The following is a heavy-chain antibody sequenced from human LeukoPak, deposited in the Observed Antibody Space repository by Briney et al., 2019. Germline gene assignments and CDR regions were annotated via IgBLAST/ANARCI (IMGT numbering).Heavy chain of an antibody. CDR3: ARGGSSGSDY. CDR2: INSDGSST. D-gene: IGHD6-19*01. CDR1: GFTFSDSW. J-gene: IGHJ4*02. V-gene: IGHV3-74*01. Sequence: GGSLRLSCAVSGFTFSDSWMHWVRQAPGKGLVWVSRINSDGSSTSYADSVKGRFTISRDNAKNTLYLQMNSLRAEDTAVYYCARGGSSGSDYWGQGTLVTVSS.